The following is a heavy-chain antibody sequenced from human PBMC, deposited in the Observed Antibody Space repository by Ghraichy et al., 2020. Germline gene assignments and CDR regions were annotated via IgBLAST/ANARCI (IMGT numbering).Heavy chain of an antibody. J-gene: IGHJ5*02. CDR1: GLTVRSSS. V-gene: IGHV3-53*01. CDR3: TSTRSYSASWYWVNP. D-gene: IGHD1-26*01. CDR2: IYSGGST. Sequence: GESLNISCAGSGLTVRSSSMSWVRQAPGKGLEWVSVIYSGGSTFYADSVKGRFTISRDTSNNTLFLHLNSLRADDTAVYYCTSTRSYSASWYWVNPWGQGILVTVFS.